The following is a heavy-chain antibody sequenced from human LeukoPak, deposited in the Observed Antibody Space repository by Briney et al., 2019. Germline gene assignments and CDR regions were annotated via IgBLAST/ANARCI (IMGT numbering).Heavy chain of an antibody. Sequence: ASVKVSCKASGGTFSSYAISWVRQAPGQGLEWMGGIIPIFGTANYAQKFQGRVAITADKSTSTAYMELSSLRSEDTAVYYCARGPSGYHNTGGQGTLVTVSS. CDR1: GGTFSSYA. V-gene: IGHV1-69*06. D-gene: IGHD5-12*01. CDR2: IIPIFGTA. CDR3: ARGPSGYHNT. J-gene: IGHJ4*02.